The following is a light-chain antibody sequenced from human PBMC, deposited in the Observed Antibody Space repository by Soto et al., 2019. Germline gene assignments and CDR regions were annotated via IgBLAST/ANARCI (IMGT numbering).Light chain of an antibody. Sequence: QSALTQPPSVSGSPGQSITISCTGTRSDVGGYNYVSWYQQHPGKAPKFMIYEVSNRPSGVPNRVSGSKSGNTASLTISGVQAEEEADYYCSSYTASSIDYVFGTGTKVTVL. CDR1: RSDVGGYNY. V-gene: IGLV2-14*01. CDR2: EVS. J-gene: IGLJ1*01. CDR3: SSYTASSIDYV.